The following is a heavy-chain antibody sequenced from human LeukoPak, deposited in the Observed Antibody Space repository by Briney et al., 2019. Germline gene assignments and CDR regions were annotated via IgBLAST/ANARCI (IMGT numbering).Heavy chain of an antibody. J-gene: IGHJ3*02. CDR3: AKDSPIRVVVPAAIGAFDI. V-gene: IGHV3-23*01. D-gene: IGHD2-2*02. Sequence: GGTLRLSCAASGFTFSSYGMSWVRQAPGKGLEWVSAISGSGGSTYYADSVKGRFTISRDNSKNTLYLQMNSPRAEDTAVYYCAKDSPIRVVVPAAIGAFDIWGQGTMVTVSS. CDR2: ISGSGGST. CDR1: GFTFSSYG.